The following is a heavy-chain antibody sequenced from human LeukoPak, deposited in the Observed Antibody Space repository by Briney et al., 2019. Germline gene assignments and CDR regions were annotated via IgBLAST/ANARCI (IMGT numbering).Heavy chain of an antibody. CDR1: GFTFSSYA. V-gene: IGHV3-30-3*02. J-gene: IGHJ6*03. D-gene: IGHD1-26*01. Sequence: PGGSLRLSCAASGFTFSSYAMHWVRQAPGKGLEWVAVISYDGSNKYYADSVKGRFTISRDNYKNTLYLQLNSLRVEDTAVYYCAKNRGAGSHYYYHMNVWGKGTTVTVSS. CDR3: AKNRGAGSHYYYHMNV. CDR2: ISYDGSNK.